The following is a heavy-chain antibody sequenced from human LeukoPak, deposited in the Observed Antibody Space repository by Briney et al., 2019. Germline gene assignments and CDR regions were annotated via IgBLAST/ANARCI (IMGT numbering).Heavy chain of an antibody. CDR1: GVTLSNYG. CDR2: ISERGGST. Sequence: GGSLRLSCVVSGVTLSNYGMSWVRQAPGKGLEWVSGISERGGSTNYADSVKGRFIISRDTSKNTVYLQMNSLRVEDTAVYFCAKRGIVIRAVIIIGFHKEAYYFDYWGQGILVTVSS. J-gene: IGHJ4*02. V-gene: IGHV3-23*01. CDR3: AKRGIVIRAVIIIGFHKEAYYFDY. D-gene: IGHD3-10*01.